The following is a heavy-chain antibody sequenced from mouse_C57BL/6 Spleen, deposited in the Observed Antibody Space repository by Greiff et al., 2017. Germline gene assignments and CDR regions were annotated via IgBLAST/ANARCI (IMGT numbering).Heavy chain of an antibody. J-gene: IGHJ4*01. CDR3: ARAPFITTVVPAMDY. V-gene: IGHV1-55*01. CDR2: IYPGSGST. D-gene: IGHD1-1*01. Sequence: VQLQQPGAELVKPGASVKMSCKASGYTFTSYWITWVKQRPGQGLEWIGDIYPGSGSTNYNEKFKSKATLTVDTSSSTAYMQLSSLTSEDSAVYYCARAPFITTVVPAMDYWGQGTSVTVSS. CDR1: GYTFTSYW.